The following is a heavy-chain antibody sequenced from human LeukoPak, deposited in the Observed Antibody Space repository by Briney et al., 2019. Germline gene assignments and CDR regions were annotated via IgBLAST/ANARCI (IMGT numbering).Heavy chain of an antibody. V-gene: IGHV3-30*04. CDR1: GFTFSGYA. Sequence: GGSLRLSCAASGFTFSGYAMHWVRQAPGKGLEWVAVISYDGSNKYYADSVKGRFTISRDNSKNTLYLQMNSLRAEDTAVYYCASGHYDILTGYYKWGYFDYWGQGTLVTVSS. CDR2: ISYDGSNK. D-gene: IGHD3-9*01. J-gene: IGHJ4*02. CDR3: ASGHYDILTGYYKWGYFDY.